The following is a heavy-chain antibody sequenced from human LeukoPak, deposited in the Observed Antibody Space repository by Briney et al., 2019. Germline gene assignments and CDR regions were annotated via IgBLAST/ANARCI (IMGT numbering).Heavy chain of an antibody. V-gene: IGHV3-21*01. Sequence: GGALRLSGVGSGFTFSSYSMNWVRQAPGKGLEGVSSISSSSSYIYYVDSVKGRFTISRDNAKNSLYLQMNSLRAEDTAVYYCARVDEGVDYWGQGTLVTVSS. CDR2: ISSSSSYI. CDR1: GFTFSSYS. CDR3: ARVDEGVDY. J-gene: IGHJ4*02. D-gene: IGHD2-2*03.